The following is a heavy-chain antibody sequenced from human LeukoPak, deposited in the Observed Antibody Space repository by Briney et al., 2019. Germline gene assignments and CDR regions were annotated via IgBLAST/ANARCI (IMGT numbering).Heavy chain of an antibody. CDR2: ISASANNT. Sequence: GGSLRFSCAASGFPFSSYAMTWVRQAPGKGLEWVSPISASANNTYYTDSVKGRFTISRDNSKNTLYLQMSSLSAEDTAVYYCAKRIAVAGSPVYFDYRGQGTLITVSS. D-gene: IGHD6-13*01. CDR3: AKRIAVAGSPVYFDY. J-gene: IGHJ4*02. CDR1: GFPFSSYA. V-gene: IGHV3-23*01.